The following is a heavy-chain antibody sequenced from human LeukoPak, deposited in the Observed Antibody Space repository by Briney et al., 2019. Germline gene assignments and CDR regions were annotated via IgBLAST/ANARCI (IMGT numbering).Heavy chain of an antibody. J-gene: IGHJ5*02. D-gene: IGHD3-22*01. CDR1: GGSISSYY. V-gene: IGHV4-59*01. CDR2: IYYSGST. Sequence: SETLSLTCTVSGGSISSYYWSWIRQPPGKGLEWIGYIYYSGSTNYNPSLKSRVTISVDTSKNQFSLKLSSVTAADTAVYYCARNNYYDSSGYYPGRFDPWGQGTLVTVSS. CDR3: ARNNYYDSSGYYPGRFDP.